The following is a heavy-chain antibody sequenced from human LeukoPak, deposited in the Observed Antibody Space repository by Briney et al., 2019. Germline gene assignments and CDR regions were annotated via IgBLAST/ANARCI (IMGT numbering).Heavy chain of an antibody. J-gene: IGHJ4*02. CDR2: IYYSGST. D-gene: IGHD5-12*01. CDR1: GGSISSYY. Sequence: SETLSLTCTVSGGSISSYYLSWIRQPPGKGLEWIGYIYYSGSTNYNPSLKSRVTISVDTSKNQFSLKLSSVTAADTAVYYCARGRGHFDYWGQGTLVTVSS. CDR3: ARGRGHFDY. V-gene: IGHV4-59*01.